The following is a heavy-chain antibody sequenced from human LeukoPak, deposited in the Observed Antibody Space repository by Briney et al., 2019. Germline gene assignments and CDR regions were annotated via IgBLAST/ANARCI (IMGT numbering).Heavy chain of an antibody. Sequence: GGSLRLSCAASGFIFSSYAMHWVRQAPGKGLEWVAVISYDGSNKYYADSVKGRFTISRGNSKNTLYLQMNSLRAEDTAVYYCAKVAAAGWDYFDYWGQGTLVTVSS. V-gene: IGHV3-30-3*01. J-gene: IGHJ4*02. CDR3: AKVAAAGWDYFDY. CDR2: ISYDGSNK. CDR1: GFIFSSYA. D-gene: IGHD6-13*01.